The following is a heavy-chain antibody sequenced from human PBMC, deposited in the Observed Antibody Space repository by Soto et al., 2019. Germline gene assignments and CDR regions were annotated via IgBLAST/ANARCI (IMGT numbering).Heavy chain of an antibody. CDR3: ARAGDTAMVPLFDY. J-gene: IGHJ4*02. Sequence: QVQLVESGGGVVQPGRSLRLSCAASGFTFSSYAMHWVRQAPGKGLEWVAVISYDGSNKYYADSVKGRFTISRDNSKNTLELQMNSLRADDTAVYYCARAGDTAMVPLFDYWGQGTLVTVSS. CDR2: ISYDGSNK. CDR1: GFTFSSYA. V-gene: IGHV3-30-3*01. D-gene: IGHD5-18*01.